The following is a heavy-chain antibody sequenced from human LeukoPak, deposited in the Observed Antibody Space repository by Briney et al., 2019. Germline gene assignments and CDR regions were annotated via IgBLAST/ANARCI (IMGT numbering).Heavy chain of an antibody. CDR1: GYTFTGYY. D-gene: IGHD4-11*01. J-gene: IGHJ4*02. V-gene: IGHV1-2*02. CDR3: ARWDDYSNSFDY. CDR2: INPNSGGT. Sequence: ASVKVSCKAFGYTFTGYYMHWVRQAPGQGLEWMGWINPNSGGTNYAQKFQGRVTMTRDTSISTAYMELSRLRSDDTAVYYCARWDDYSNSFDYWGQGTLVTVSS.